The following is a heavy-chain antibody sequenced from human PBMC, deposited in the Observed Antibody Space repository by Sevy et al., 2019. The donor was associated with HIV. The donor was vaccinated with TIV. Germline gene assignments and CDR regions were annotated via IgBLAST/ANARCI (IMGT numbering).Heavy chain of an antibody. CDR1: GFNLENFW. J-gene: IGHJ4*02. V-gene: IGHV3-7*01. D-gene: IGHD6-19*01. CDR2: IRQDGSEI. CDR3: VRAIQSDGSF. Sequence: GGSLRLSCVASGFNLENFWMNWVRQAPGKGLEWEANIRQDGSEIYYVASVKGRFTISRDNARNLVYLQMNSLRVEDTALYYCVRAIQSDGSFWGQGALVTVSS.